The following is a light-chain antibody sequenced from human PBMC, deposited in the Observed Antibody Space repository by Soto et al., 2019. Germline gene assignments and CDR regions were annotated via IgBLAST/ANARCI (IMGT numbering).Light chain of an antibody. V-gene: IGKV3-15*01. J-gene: IGKJ1*01. CDR2: GAS. CDR1: QSVSIN. CDR3: QHYNNWPPWT. Sequence: ETVMTQSPATLSVSPGERVTLSCRASQSVSINLAWYQQKPGQAPRLLIYGASTRAPGVPARFGGSGSETEFTLTISGLQSEDFAVYYCQHYNNWPPWTFGQGTKVELK.